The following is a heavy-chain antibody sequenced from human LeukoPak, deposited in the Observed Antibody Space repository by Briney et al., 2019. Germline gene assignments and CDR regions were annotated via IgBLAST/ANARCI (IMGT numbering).Heavy chain of an antibody. CDR2: VNSDGSST. CDR1: GFTFSSSW. CDR3: AREGRGGYYGFDY. J-gene: IGHJ4*02. Sequence: GGSLRLSCAASGFTFSSSWMHWVRQAPGKGLVWVSRVNSDGSSTNYADSVKGRFTISRDNAKNTLYLQMNSLRAEDTAVYYCAREGRGGYYGFDYWGQGTLVTVSS. V-gene: IGHV3-74*01. D-gene: IGHD3-3*01.